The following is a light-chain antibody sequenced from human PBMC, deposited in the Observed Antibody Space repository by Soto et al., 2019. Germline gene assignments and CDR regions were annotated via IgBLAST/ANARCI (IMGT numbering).Light chain of an antibody. Sequence: AIRMTQSPSSFSASTGDRVTITCRASQGISSYLAWYQQKPGKAPKLLIYAASTLQSGVPSRFSGSGSGTDFTLTISCLQSEEFATYYCQQYYSPELTFGGGTKVEIK. CDR2: AAS. V-gene: IGKV1-8*01. J-gene: IGKJ4*01. CDR1: QGISSY. CDR3: QQYYSPELT.